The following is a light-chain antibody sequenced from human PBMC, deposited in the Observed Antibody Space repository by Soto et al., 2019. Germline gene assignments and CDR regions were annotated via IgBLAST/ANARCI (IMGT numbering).Light chain of an antibody. Sequence: EIVLTQSPGTLSLSPGQRATLSCTASQSVSSNSLAWYQQRPGQAPRLLIYGASRRATGIPDRFSGSGSGTDFTLTISRLEPEDFSVYYCQLYGASPKYTFGQGTKLEIK. J-gene: IGKJ2*01. CDR2: GAS. CDR3: QLYGASPKYT. CDR1: QSVSSNS. V-gene: IGKV3-20*01.